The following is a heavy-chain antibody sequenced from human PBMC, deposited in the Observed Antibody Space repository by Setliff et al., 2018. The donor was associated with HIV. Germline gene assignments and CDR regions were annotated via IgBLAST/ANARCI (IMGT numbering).Heavy chain of an antibody. V-gene: IGHV3-11*06. CDR3: ARDRYSGSSTDY. Sequence: LSLTCGIYGGSFSDYYWSWIRQPPGKGLEWVSYISSSSSYTHYADSVKGRFTISRDNVKNSLYLQMNSLRAEDTAVYYCARDRYSGSSTDYWGQGTLVTVSS. CDR1: GGSFSDYY. J-gene: IGHJ4*02. D-gene: IGHD1-26*01. CDR2: ISSSSSYT.